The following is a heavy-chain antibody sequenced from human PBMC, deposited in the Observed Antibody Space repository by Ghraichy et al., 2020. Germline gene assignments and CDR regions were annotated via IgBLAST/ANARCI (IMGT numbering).Heavy chain of an antibody. Sequence: GGSLRLSCAASGFTFSSYWMTWVRQAPGKGLEWVANIMQDGSETYSVDSVKCRFTISRDNAKNSVYLQLNSLRADDTAVYYCARVCCSGEVSFDYWGQGTLVTVSS. CDR1: GFTFSSYW. V-gene: IGHV3-7*03. CDR2: IMQDGSET. J-gene: IGHJ4*02. D-gene: IGHD2-15*01. CDR3: ARVCCSGEVSFDY.